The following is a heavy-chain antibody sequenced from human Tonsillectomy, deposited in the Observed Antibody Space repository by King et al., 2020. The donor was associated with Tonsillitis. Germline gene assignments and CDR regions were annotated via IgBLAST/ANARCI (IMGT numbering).Heavy chain of an antibody. Sequence: VQLVESGGGLVQPGGSLRLSCAASGLTFRRYARSWVRQAPGKGLEWVSMISDSGCVTYYAGSVKGRLTIPRDNSNKTLYLQMNSLRAEDTAVYYCAIPGAGFYFDYWGQGTLVTVSS. CDR3: AIPGAGFYFDY. V-gene: IGHV3-23*04. CDR2: ISDSGCVT. D-gene: IGHD3-10*01. CDR1: GLTFRRYA. J-gene: IGHJ4*02.